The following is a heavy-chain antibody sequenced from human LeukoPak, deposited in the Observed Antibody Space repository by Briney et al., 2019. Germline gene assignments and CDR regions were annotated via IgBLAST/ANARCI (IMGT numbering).Heavy chain of an antibody. D-gene: IGHD4-17*01. CDR1: DDSFSTHY. J-gene: IGHJ3*01. Sequence: SETLSLTCSVSDDSFSTHYWTWISHPPGKGPEWIGYISSIGSTNYNPSLKSRVTITVDTSKKQFSLKMTSVTAADTAVYYCARDPTTVTKGFDVWGQGTMVTVSS. CDR2: ISSIGST. V-gene: IGHV4-59*11. CDR3: ARDPTTVTKGFDV.